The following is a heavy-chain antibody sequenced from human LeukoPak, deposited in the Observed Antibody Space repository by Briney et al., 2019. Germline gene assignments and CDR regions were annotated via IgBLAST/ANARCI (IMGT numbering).Heavy chain of an antibody. CDR2: IYYSGST. V-gene: IGHV4-59*08. D-gene: IGHD2-8*01. CDR3: ARLTYGDI. CDR1: GASISGYY. J-gene: IGHJ3*02. Sequence: SETLSLTCTVSGASISGYYWSWIRQPPGKGLEWIGYIYYSGSTNYNPSLKSRVTISVDTSKNQFSLKLSSVTAADTAVYYCARLTYGDIWGQGTMVTVSS.